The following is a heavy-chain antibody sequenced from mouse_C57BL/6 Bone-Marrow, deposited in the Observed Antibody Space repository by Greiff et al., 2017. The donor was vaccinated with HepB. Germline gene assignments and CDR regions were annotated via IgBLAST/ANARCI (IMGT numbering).Heavy chain of an antibody. CDR2: ISDGGSYT. D-gene: IGHD2-1*01. CDR3: AAIYYGNYGFAY. J-gene: IGHJ3*01. Sequence: EVNVVESGGGLVKPGGSLKLSCAASGFTFSSYAMSWVRQTPEKRLEWVATISDGGSYTYYPDNVKGRFTISRDNAKNNLYLQMSHLKSEDTAMYYCAAIYYGNYGFAYWGQGTLVTVSA. CDR1: GFTFSSYA. V-gene: IGHV5-4*03.